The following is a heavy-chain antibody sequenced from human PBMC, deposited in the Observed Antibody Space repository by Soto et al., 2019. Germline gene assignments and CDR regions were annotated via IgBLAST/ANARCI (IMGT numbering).Heavy chain of an antibody. Sequence: PGGSLRLSCAAPGFTFTRYSMNWVRQAPGKGLEWVSSISSTTNYIYYGDSMKGRFTISRDNAKNSLYLQMNSLRAEDTAVYYCARAVYSSSWYYFDYWGQGTLVTVSS. CDR1: GFTFTRYS. V-gene: IGHV3-21*01. CDR3: ARAVYSSSWYYFDY. CDR2: ISSTTNYI. D-gene: IGHD6-13*01. J-gene: IGHJ4*02.